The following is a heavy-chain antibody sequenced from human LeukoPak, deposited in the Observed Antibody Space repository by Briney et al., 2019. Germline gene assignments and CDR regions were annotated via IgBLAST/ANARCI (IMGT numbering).Heavy chain of an antibody. Sequence: SETLSLTCTVSGGSISNYYWTWIRQPPGKGLELIGYIYYSGSTNYNPSPKSRVTISVDTSKNQFSLKLTSVTAADTAVYYCARVFSGLDYWGQGTLVTVSS. CDR2: IYYSGST. D-gene: IGHD2-8*02. V-gene: IGHV4-59*01. CDR1: GGSISNYY. CDR3: ARVFSGLDY. J-gene: IGHJ4*02.